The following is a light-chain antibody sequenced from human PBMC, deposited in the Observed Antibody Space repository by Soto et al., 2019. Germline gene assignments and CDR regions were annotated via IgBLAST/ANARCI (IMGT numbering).Light chain of an antibody. CDR1: QGIGDT. Sequence: IVMRQSPATLSVSHGEGATLSCRASQGIGDTLAWYQQKPGQTPRLLIYDTSIRATCVPARFSGSRSGAEFTLSISSLQSEDFAVYYSQHYVNWPLTFGGGTTADI. CDR2: DTS. CDR3: QHYVNWPLT. V-gene: IGKV3-15*01. J-gene: IGKJ4*01.